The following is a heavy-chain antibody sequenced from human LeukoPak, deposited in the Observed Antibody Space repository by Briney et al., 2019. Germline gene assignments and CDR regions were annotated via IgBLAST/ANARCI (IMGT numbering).Heavy chain of an antibody. CDR2: INHSGST. V-gene: IGHV4-34*01. Sequence: SETLSLTCAVYGGSFSGYYWSWIRQPPGKGMEWIGEINHSGSTNYNPSLKSRVTISVDTSKNQFSLKLSSVTAADTAVYYCARLSLDYGDHAGWIDPWGQGTLVTVSS. CDR1: GGSFSGYY. CDR3: ARLSLDYGDHAGWIDP. D-gene: IGHD4-17*01. J-gene: IGHJ5*02.